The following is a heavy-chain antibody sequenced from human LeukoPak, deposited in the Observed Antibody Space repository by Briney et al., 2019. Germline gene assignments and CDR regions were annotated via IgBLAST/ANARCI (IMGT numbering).Heavy chain of an antibody. Sequence: PGRSLRLSCAASGFTFDDYAMHWVRQAPGKGREWVSGISWNSGSIGYADSVKGRFTISRDNAKSSLYLQMNSLRAEDTALYYCAKDISGAYYDILTGYSYYYGMDVWGQGTTVTVSS. CDR3: AKDISGAYYDILTGYSYYYGMDV. CDR2: ISWNSGSI. V-gene: IGHV3-9*01. D-gene: IGHD3-9*01. J-gene: IGHJ6*02. CDR1: GFTFDDYA.